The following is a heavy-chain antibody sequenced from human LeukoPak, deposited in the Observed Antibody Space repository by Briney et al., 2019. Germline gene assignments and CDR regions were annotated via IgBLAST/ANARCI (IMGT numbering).Heavy chain of an antibody. Sequence: APGPTLVNPTQTLTLTCTFSGFSLSTSGMCVSWIRQPPGKALEWLARIDWDDDKYYSTSLETRLTISKDTSKNQVVLTITNMDPVDTATYYCARIRYSSGWYAFDIWGQGTMVTVSS. V-gene: IGHV2-70*11. J-gene: IGHJ3*02. CDR1: GFSLSTSGMC. CDR2: IDWDDDK. D-gene: IGHD6-19*01. CDR3: ARIRYSSGWYAFDI.